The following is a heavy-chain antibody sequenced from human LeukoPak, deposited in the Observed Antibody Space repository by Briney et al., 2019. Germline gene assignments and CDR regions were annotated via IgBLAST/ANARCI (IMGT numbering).Heavy chain of an antibody. CDR1: GGSISSGGYY. D-gene: IGHD6-19*01. V-gene: IGHV4-61*08. CDR3: ARDGVAGGFDC. J-gene: IGHJ4*02. Sequence: SETLSLTCTVSGGSISSGGYYWSWIRQHPGKGLEWIGYIHYSGSTNHNSSLKSRVTISVDTSKNQYSLKLSSVTAADTAVYYCARDGVAGGFDCWGQGTLVTVSS. CDR2: IHYSGST.